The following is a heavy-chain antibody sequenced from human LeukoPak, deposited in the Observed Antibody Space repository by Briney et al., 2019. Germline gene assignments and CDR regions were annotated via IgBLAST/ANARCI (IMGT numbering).Heavy chain of an antibody. CDR1: GFTFSSYA. V-gene: IGHV3-30*04. J-gene: IGHJ3*01. Sequence: GGSLRLSCAASGFTFSSYAMHWVRQAPGKGLEWVAVMSYDGSNKYYADSVKGRFTISRDNSKNTLYLQMNSLRAEDTAVYFCARKVLSSVFHTFDFWGQGTMVTVSS. D-gene: IGHD3-22*01. CDR3: ARKVLSSVFHTFDF. CDR2: MSYDGSNK.